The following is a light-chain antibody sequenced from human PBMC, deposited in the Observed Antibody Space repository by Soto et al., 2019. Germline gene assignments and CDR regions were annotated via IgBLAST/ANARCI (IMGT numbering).Light chain of an antibody. Sequence: SSELTQPPSVSVAPGQTARITCGGGRVGTESVHWYQQKPGQAPVLVVYDDSNRPSGFPERFSGSNSANTATLTITRVAAGEEADDHSQLWATISARYVFGSGAKVTV. CDR2: DDS. V-gene: IGLV3-21*02. CDR1: RVGTES. CDR3: QLWATISARYV. J-gene: IGLJ1*01.